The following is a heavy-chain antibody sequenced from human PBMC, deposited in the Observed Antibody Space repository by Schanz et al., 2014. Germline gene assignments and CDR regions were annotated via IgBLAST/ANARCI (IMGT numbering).Heavy chain of an antibody. Sequence: EVHLVESGGSLVQPGGSLRLSCVASGFSFSNYSMNWVRQAPGKGLEWLSHISGSGGDSVDYADSVKGRFTISRDNTRNSLYLQMNSLRVDDTAVYYCARGPSQGYSYGHNIGAYYYGMDVWGQGTTVTVAS. V-gene: IGHV3-48*04. D-gene: IGHD5-18*01. J-gene: IGHJ6*02. CDR3: ARGPSQGYSYGHNIGAYYYGMDV. CDR1: GFSFSNYS. CDR2: ISGSGGDSV.